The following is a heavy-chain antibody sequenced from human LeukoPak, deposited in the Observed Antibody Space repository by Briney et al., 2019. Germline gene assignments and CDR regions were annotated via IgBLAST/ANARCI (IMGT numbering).Heavy chain of an antibody. Sequence: GGSLRLSCGASGFTFSDYYMSWIRQAPGKGLEWVSYIGSTIYYADSVKGRFTISRDNSKNTLYLQMNSLRAEDTAVYYCAKYGSSSWYGPLDLWGRGTLVTVSS. D-gene: IGHD6-13*01. CDR3: AKYGSSSWYGPLDL. CDR2: IGSTI. J-gene: IGHJ2*01. V-gene: IGHV3-11*01. CDR1: GFTFSDYY.